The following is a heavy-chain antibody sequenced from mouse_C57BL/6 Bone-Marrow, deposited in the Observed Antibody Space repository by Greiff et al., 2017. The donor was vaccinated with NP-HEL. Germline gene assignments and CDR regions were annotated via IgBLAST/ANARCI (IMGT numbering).Heavy chain of an antibody. J-gene: IGHJ3*01. V-gene: IGHV5-4*01. CDR1: GFTFSSYA. CDR2: ISDGGSYT. CDR3: ARVLPSGAFAY. D-gene: IGHD4-1*01. Sequence: EVQGVESGGGLVKPGGSLKLSCAASGFTFSSYAMSWVRQTPEKRLEWVATISDGGSYTYYPDNVKGRFTISRDNAKNNLYLQMSHRKSEDTAMYYCARVLPSGAFAYWGQGTLVTVSA.